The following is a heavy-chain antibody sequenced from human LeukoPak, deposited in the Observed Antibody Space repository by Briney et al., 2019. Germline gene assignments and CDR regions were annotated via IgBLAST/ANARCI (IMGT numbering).Heavy chain of an antibody. J-gene: IGHJ6*02. Sequence: QSGGSLRLSCAVSGFTFSTYSMNWVRQAPGKGLEWVSYISSSSSTIYYADSVKGRFTISRDNAKNSLYLQMNSLRDEDTAVYYCAKAEGGYYYYGMDVWGQGTTVTVSS. CDR2: ISSSSSTI. V-gene: IGHV3-48*02. D-gene: IGHD1-14*01. CDR1: GFTFSTYS. CDR3: AKAEGGYYYYGMDV.